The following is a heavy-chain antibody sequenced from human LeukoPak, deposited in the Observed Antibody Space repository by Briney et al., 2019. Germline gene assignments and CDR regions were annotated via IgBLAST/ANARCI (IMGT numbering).Heavy chain of an antibody. CDR2: INHSGST. Sequence: SETLSLTCAVYGGSFSGYYWSWIRQPPGKGLEWIGEINHSGSTNYNPSLKSRVTISVDTSKNQFSLKLSSVTAEDTAVYYCARDSSGSYYGYWGQGTLVTVSS. V-gene: IGHV4-34*01. D-gene: IGHD1-26*01. J-gene: IGHJ4*02. CDR1: GGSFSGYY. CDR3: ARDSSGSYYGY.